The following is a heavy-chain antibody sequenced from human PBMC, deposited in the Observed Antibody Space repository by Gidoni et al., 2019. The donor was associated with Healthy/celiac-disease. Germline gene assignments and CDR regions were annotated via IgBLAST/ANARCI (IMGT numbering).Heavy chain of an antibody. V-gene: IGHV3-30*18. J-gene: IGHJ4*02. Sequence: QVQLVESGGGVVQPGRSLRLPCAASGFTFISYGMHWVRPAPGKGLEWVAVISYDVSNKYYADSVKGRFTISRDNSKNTLYLQMNSLRAEDTAVYYCAKDGERWLQSEGFDYWGQGTLVTVSS. CDR3: AKDGERWLQSEGFDY. D-gene: IGHD5-12*01. CDR1: GFTFISYG. CDR2: ISYDVSNK.